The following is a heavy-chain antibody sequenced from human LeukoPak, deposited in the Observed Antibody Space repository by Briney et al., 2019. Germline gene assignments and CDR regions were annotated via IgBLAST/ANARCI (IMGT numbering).Heavy chain of an antibody. D-gene: IGHD6-19*01. CDR3: ARDVRFGRSGWYAPHFDY. CDR1: GYSISSGYY. V-gene: IGHV4-38-2*02. Sequence: ETSETLSLTCTVSGYSISSGYYWGWVRQPPGKGLEWIGTVYHSGSTYYNPSLKSRVTISVDTFKNQFSLKLSSVTAADTAVYYCARDVRFGRSGWYAPHFDYWGQGTLVTVSS. CDR2: VYHSGST. J-gene: IGHJ4*02.